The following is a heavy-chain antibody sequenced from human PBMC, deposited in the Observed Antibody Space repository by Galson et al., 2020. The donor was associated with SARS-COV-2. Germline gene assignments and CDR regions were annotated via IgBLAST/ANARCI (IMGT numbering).Heavy chain of an antibody. CDR1: GYIFTSSY. CDR3: ATEYYDSNGFGDY. Sequence: GESLKISCKASGYIFTSSYIYWVRQAPGQGLEWMGIIDPSGDNIAYAQKFQGRVTMTRDTSTSTVYMELSRLRSEDTAVYYCATEYYDSNGFGDYWGQGTLVTVSS. D-gene: IGHD3-22*01. V-gene: IGHV1-46*01. CDR2: IDPSGDNI. J-gene: IGHJ4*02.